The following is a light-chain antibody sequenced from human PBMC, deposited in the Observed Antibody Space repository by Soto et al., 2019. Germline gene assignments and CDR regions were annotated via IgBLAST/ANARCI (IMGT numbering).Light chain of an antibody. CDR2: AAS. CDR3: QQYGSSVT. V-gene: IGKV3-20*01. CDR1: QSVSSN. J-gene: IGKJ4*01. Sequence: EIVMPQSPATLSVSPGASATLSCRARQSVSSNLAWYQQKPGQAPRLLIYAASRRATGIPDRFSGSGSGTDFTLTISRLEPEDFAVYYCQQYGSSVTVGGGTKVDNK.